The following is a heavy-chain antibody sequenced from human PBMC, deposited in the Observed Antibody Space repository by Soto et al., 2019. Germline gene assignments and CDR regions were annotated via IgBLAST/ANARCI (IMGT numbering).Heavy chain of an antibody. J-gene: IGHJ6*02. Sequence: QVQLVESGGGVVQPGRSLRLSCAASGFTFSSYAMHWVRQAPGKGLEWVAVISYDGSNKYYADSVKGRFTISRDNSKNTLYLQMTSLRAEDTAVYYCAREQGMYYSYGMDVWGQGTTVTVSS. CDR2: ISYDGSNK. V-gene: IGHV3-30-3*01. CDR1: GFTFSSYA. CDR3: AREQGMYYSYGMDV.